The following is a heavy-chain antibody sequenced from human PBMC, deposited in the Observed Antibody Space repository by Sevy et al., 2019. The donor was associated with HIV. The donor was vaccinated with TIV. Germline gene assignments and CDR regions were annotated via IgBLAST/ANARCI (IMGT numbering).Heavy chain of an antibody. Sequence: ASVKVSCKASGGTFSSYAISWVRQAPGQGLEWMGGIIPIFGTANYAQKFQGRVTITADESTSTAYMELSSLRSEDTASCYCATQAVSIAVAELDYWGQGTLVTVSS. CDR2: IIPIFGTA. J-gene: IGHJ4*02. D-gene: IGHD6-19*01. CDR1: GGTFSSYA. CDR3: ATQAVSIAVAELDY. V-gene: IGHV1-69*13.